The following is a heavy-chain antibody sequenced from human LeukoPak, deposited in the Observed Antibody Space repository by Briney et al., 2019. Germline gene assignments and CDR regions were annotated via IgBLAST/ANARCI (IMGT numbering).Heavy chain of an antibody. CDR2: ISYDGSNK. Sequence: PGGSLRLSCAASGFTFSSYAMHWVRQAPGKGLEWVAVISYDGSNKYYADSVKGRFTISRDNSKNTLYLQMNSLRAEDTAVYYCARDPYSSSWCLDYWGQGTLVTGSS. D-gene: IGHD6-13*01. CDR1: GFTFSSYA. V-gene: IGHV3-30-3*01. J-gene: IGHJ4*02. CDR3: ARDPYSSSWCLDY.